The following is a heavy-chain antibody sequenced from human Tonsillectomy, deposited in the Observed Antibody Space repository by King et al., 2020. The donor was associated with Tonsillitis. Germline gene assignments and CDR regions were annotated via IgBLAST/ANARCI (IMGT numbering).Heavy chain of an antibody. Sequence: VQLVESGGGVVQPGGSLRLSCAASGFTFSSYGMHWVRQAPGKGLEWVAFIRYDGSNKYYADSVKGRFTISRDNSKNTLYLQMNSLRAEDTAVYYCVKGRDEYIDYWGQGTLVTVSS. CDR1: GFTFSSYG. V-gene: IGHV3-30*02. CDR3: VKGRDEYIDY. D-gene: IGHD5-24*01. J-gene: IGHJ4*02. CDR2: IRYDGSNK.